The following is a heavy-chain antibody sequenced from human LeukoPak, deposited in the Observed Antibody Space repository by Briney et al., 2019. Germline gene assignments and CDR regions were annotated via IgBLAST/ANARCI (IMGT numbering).Heavy chain of an antibody. J-gene: IGHJ5*02. Sequence: PSETLSLTCTVSGGSISSSSYYWGWIRQPPGKGLEWIGSIYYSGSTYYNPSLKSRVTIPVGTSKNQFSLKLSSVTAADTAVYYCARADDTPQGIWFDPWGQGTLVTVSS. V-gene: IGHV4-39*01. D-gene: IGHD3-22*01. CDR2: IYYSGST. CDR3: ARADDTPQGIWFDP. CDR1: GGSISSSSYY.